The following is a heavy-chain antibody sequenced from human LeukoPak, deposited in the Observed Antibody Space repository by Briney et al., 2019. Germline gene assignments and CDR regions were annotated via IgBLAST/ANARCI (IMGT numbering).Heavy chain of an antibody. CDR2: IIPIFGTA. Sequence: SVKVSCKASGGTFSSYAISWVRQVPGQGLEWMGGIIPIFGTANYAQKFQGRVTITTDESTSTAYMELSSLRSEDTAVYYCARSGVGDYSNAFDPWGQGTLVTVSS. CDR1: GGTFSSYA. J-gene: IGHJ5*02. V-gene: IGHV1-69*05. D-gene: IGHD4-11*01. CDR3: ARSGVGDYSNAFDP.